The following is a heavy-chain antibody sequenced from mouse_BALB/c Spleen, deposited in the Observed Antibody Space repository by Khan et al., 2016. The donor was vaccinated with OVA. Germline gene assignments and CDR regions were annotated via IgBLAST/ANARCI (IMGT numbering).Heavy chain of an antibody. CDR3: ARSPYGNFAY. D-gene: IGHD2-1*01. V-gene: IGHV5-9-3*01. CDR2: ISSDGDYT. J-gene: IGHJ3*01. Sequence: EVELVESGGGLVKPGGSLKLSCAASGFTFSTYAMSWVRQTPEKRLEWVATISSDGDYTYYPDNVTGRFTISRANAKNTLYLQMGSLKSEDTDMYYCARSPYGNFAYWGQGTLVTVSA. CDR1: GFTFSTYA.